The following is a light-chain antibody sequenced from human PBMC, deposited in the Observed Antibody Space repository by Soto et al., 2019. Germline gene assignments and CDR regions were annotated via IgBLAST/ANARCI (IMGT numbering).Light chain of an antibody. CDR1: QTVGANY. CDR3: QQYSQWPIT. V-gene: IGKV3D-15*01. CDR2: GIS. Sequence: EIVMTQSPGTLSLSPGDTATLSCRASQTVGANYFAWYQQKPGQAPRLLVYGISTRATDTPARFSGSWSGTDFTLTISSLQSEDFAVYYCQQYSQWPITFGQGTRLEIK. J-gene: IGKJ5*01.